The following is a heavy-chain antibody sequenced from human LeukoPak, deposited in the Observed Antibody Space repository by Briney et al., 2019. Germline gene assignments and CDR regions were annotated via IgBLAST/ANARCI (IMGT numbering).Heavy chain of an antibody. CDR3: ARLGQYYDFWSGYYDYGMDV. V-gene: IGHV4-59*08. D-gene: IGHD3-3*01. J-gene: IGHJ6*02. Sequence: SETLSLTCTVSGGSISSHYWSWIRQPPGKGLEWIGYIYYSGSTNYNPSLKSRVTISVDTSKNQFSLKLSSVTAADTAVYYCARLGQYYDFWSGYYDYGMDVWGQGTTVTVSS. CDR2: IYYSGST. CDR1: GGSISSHY.